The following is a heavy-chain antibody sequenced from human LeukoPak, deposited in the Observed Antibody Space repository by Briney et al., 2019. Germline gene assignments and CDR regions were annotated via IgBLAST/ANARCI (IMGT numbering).Heavy chain of an antibody. J-gene: IGHJ4*02. CDR2: IYYSGNT. CDR1: GGSISSYY. V-gene: IGHV4-59*08. CDR3: ARLGYFDWSGSYSFDY. Sequence: SETLSLTCTVSGGSISSYYWSWIRQPPGKGLEWIGYIYYSGNTNYNPSLKSRVTISVDTSKNQFSLKLSSVTAADTAVYYCARLGYFDWSGSYSFDYWGQGTLVTVSS. D-gene: IGHD3-9*01.